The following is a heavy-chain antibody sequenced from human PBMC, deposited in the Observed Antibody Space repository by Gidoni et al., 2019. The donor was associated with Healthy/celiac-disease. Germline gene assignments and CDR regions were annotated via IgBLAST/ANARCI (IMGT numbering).Heavy chain of an antibody. Sequence: EVQLLESGGGLVQPGGSLRLSCAASGFTFSSYSMSWVRQAPGKGLDWVSAISGSGGSTYYADSVKGRFTISRDNSKNTLYLQMNSLRAEDTAVYYCAKSVVVPAAEDYWGQGTLVTVSS. V-gene: IGHV3-23*01. CDR2: ISGSGGST. D-gene: IGHD2-2*01. CDR3: AKSVVVPAAEDY. J-gene: IGHJ4*02. CDR1: GFTFSSYS.